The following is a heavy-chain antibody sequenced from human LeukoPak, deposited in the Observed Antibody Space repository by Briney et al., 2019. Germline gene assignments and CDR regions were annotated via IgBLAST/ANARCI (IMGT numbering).Heavy chain of an antibody. D-gene: IGHD3-16*01. J-gene: IGHJ4*02. Sequence: SQTLSLTCTVSGGSISSGDYYWSWIRQPPGKGLEWIGYIYYSGSTYCNPSLKSRVTISVDTSKNQFSLKLSSVTAADTAVYYCAREQVITYGFDYWGQGTLVTVSS. CDR3: AREQVITYGFDY. CDR1: GGSISSGDYY. CDR2: IYYSGST. V-gene: IGHV4-30-4*08.